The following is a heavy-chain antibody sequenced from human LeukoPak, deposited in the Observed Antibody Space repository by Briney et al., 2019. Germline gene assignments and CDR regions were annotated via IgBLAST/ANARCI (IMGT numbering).Heavy chain of an antibody. CDR2: ISGSGGST. Sequence: GGSLRLFCAASGFTFCSYAMIGVRQAPGKGVEWVSAISGSGGSTYYADSVKGRFTISRDNSKNTLYLQMNSLRAEDTAVYYCAKDYYGSGSYGFFDYWGQGTLVTVSS. CDR3: AKDYYGSGSYGFFDY. J-gene: IGHJ4*02. CDR1: GFTFCSYA. V-gene: IGHV3-23*01. D-gene: IGHD3-10*01.